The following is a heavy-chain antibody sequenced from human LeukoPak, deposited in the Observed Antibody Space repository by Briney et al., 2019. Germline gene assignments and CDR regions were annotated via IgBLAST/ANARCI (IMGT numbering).Heavy chain of an antibody. D-gene: IGHD3-3*01. J-gene: IGHJ3*02. Sequence: GGSLRLSCAASGFTFSSYAMHWVRQAPGKGLEWVAVISYDGSNKYYADSVKGRFTISRDNSKNALYPQMNSLRAEDTAVYYCANPYYDFWSGQTSDAFDIWGQGTMVTVSS. CDR2: ISYDGSNK. V-gene: IGHV3-30*01. CDR1: GFTFSSYA. CDR3: ANPYYDFWSGQTSDAFDI.